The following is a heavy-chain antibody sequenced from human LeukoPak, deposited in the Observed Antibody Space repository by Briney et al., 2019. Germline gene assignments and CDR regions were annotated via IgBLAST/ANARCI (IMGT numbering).Heavy chain of an antibody. CDR1: GFSFSSYR. D-gene: IGHD3-22*01. V-gene: IGHV3-21*01. CDR2: ISSSSYYI. CDR3: ASEDYYDSSGYDY. Sequence: GGSLRLSCAASGFSFSSYRMNWVRQAPGKGLEWVSSISSSSYYIYYADSVQGRFTISRDNAKNSLYLQMNSLRAEDTAVYYCASEDYYDSSGYDYWGQGTLVTVS. J-gene: IGHJ4*02.